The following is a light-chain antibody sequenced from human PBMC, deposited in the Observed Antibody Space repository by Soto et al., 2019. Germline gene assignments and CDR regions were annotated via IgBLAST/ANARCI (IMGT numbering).Light chain of an antibody. CDR1: QSGSTY. Sequence: IVLTQSPATRSLSPGEIATLSCSASQSGSTYLAGYQQKSGQAPRLLIYDVSKRAPGIPPRFSGSGAGTDFTLTISSLEPEDSATYYWQHSRSSLTVGGGTKVEI. CDR2: DVS. V-gene: IGKV3-11*01. CDR3: QHSRSSLT. J-gene: IGKJ4*01.